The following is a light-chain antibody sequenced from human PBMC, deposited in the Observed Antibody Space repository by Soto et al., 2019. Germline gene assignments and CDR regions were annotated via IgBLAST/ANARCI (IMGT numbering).Light chain of an antibody. CDR2: EVS. J-gene: IGLJ3*02. CDR3: TSYAGSNNLV. Sequence: QSALTQPPSASGSPGQSVTISCTGTSSDIGGYNYVSWYQQHPGKAPKLIIYEVSKRPSGVPDRFSGSKSGNTASLTVSGLQAEDVADYYCTSYAGSNNLVFAGGTKVTVL. CDR1: SSDIGGYNY. V-gene: IGLV2-8*01.